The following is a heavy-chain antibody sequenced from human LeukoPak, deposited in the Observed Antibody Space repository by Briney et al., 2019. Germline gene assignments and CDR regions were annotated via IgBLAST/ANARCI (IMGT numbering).Heavy chain of an antibody. D-gene: IGHD2-21*02. CDR3: ARDYCGGDCSGRFDP. Sequence: PSETLSLTCTVSGGSISSYYWSWIRQPAGKGLEWIGRIYTSGSTNYNTSLKSRVTMSVDTSKNQFSLKLSSVTAADTAVYYCARDYCGGDCSGRFDPWGQGTLVTVSS. V-gene: IGHV4-4*07. J-gene: IGHJ5*02. CDR2: IYTSGST. CDR1: GGSISSYY.